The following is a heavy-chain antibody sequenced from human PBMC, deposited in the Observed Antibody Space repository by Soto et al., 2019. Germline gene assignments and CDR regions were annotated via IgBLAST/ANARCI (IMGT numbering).Heavy chain of an antibody. J-gene: IGHJ6*03. Sequence: PGGSLRLSCAASGFTFDDYAMHWVRQAPGKGLEWVSGISWNSGSIGYADSVKGRFTISRDNAKNSLYLQMNSLRAEDTALYYYAKDIADSYYYYMDVWGKGTTVTVSS. V-gene: IGHV3-9*01. CDR3: AKDIADSYYYYMDV. D-gene: IGHD2-15*01. CDR2: ISWNSGSI. CDR1: GFTFDDYA.